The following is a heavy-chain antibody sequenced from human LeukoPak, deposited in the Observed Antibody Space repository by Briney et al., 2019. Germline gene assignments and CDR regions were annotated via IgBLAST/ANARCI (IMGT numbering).Heavy chain of an antibody. CDR1: GGSFSGYY. V-gene: IGHV4-34*01. J-gene: IGHJ5*02. CDR2: INHSGST. CDR3: ARGRRTSLFNWFDP. Sequence: SETLSLTCAVYGGSFSGYYWSWIRQPPGKGLEWIGEINHSGSTNYNPSLKSRVTISVDTPKNQFSLKLSSVTAADTAVYYCARGRRTSLFNWFDPWGQGTLVTVSS. D-gene: IGHD1-14*01.